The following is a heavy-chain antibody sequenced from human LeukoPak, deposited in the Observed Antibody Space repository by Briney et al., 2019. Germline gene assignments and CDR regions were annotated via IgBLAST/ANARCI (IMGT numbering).Heavy chain of an antibody. D-gene: IGHD1-26*01. Sequence: PGGSLRLSCAASGFTFSSYAMNWVRQAPGKGLEWVSYISSSGSTIYYADSVKGRFTISRDNAKNSLYLQMNSLRAEDTAVYYCARGVGVGATFDYWGQGTLVTVSS. V-gene: IGHV3-48*03. J-gene: IGHJ4*02. CDR2: ISSSGSTI. CDR3: ARGVGVGATFDY. CDR1: GFTFSSYA.